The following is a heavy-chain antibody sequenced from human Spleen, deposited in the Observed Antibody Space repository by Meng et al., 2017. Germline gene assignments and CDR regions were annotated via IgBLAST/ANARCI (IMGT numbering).Heavy chain of an antibody. D-gene: IGHD6-19*01. CDR3: AKDYSSGWDAFDI. CDR1: GFTFSSYA. V-gene: IGHV3-23*01. J-gene: IGHJ3*02. CDR2: ISGSGGST. Sequence: ESLKISCAASGFTFSSYAMSWVRQAPGKGLEWVSAISGSGGSTYYADSVKGRFTISRDNSKNTMYLQMNSLRAEDTAVYYCAKDYSSGWDAFDIWGQGTMVTVSS.